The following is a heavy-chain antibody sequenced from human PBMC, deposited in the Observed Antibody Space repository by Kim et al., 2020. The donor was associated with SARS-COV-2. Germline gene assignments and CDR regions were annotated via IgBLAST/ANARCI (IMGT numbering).Heavy chain of an antibody. CDR3: AAYDSWSGFSFDT. Sequence: GGSLRLSCEDTGSTFTTSWISWIRQAPGKGLEWVANINQDGSDKYYVDSVQGRFTISRDSAKKSLFLQMNSLRAEDTAVYYCAAYDSWSGFSFDTWGQGTLVTVSS. D-gene: IGHD3-3*01. CDR1: GSTFTTSW. V-gene: IGHV3-7*03. J-gene: IGHJ5*02. CDR2: INQDGSDK.